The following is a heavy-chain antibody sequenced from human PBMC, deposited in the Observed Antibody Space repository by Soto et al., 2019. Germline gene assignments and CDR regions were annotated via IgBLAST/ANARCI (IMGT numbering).Heavy chain of an antibody. CDR2: VSGSDGST. J-gene: IGHJ4*02. Sequence: GGSLRLSCVASGFTFSSCAMSWVRQAPGKGLEWVSAVSGSDGSTYYADSVKGRFTISRDNSKNTLYLQMNSLRAEDTAVYYCAKDDPYSSGWVSDYWGQGTLVTVSS. D-gene: IGHD6-19*01. V-gene: IGHV3-23*01. CDR1: GFTFSSCA. CDR3: AKDDPYSSGWVSDY.